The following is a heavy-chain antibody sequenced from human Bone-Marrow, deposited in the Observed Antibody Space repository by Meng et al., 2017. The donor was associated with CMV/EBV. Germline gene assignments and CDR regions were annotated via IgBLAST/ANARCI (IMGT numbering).Heavy chain of an antibody. J-gene: IGHJ6*02. CDR2: MNPNSGNT. V-gene: IGHV1-8*01. CDR3: ASHPILRYYDSSGSNSGMDV. D-gene: IGHD3-22*01. CDR1: GYTFTSYD. Sequence: ASVKVSCKASGYTFTSYDINWVRQATGQGLEWMGWMNPNSGNTGYAQKFQGRVTMTRNTSISTAYMELSSLRSEDTAVYYCASHPILRYYDSSGSNSGMDVWGQGNTVTVSS.